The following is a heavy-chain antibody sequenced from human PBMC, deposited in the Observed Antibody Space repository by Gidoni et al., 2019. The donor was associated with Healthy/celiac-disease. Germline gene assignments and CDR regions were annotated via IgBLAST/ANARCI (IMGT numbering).Heavy chain of an antibody. CDR2: MNPNSGNT. J-gene: IGHJ6*03. D-gene: IGHD5-18*01. V-gene: IGHV1-8*01. Sequence: QVQLVQSGAEVKKPGASVKVSCKASGSTFTSYDLNWVRQAPGQGHEWMGWMNPNSGNTGYAQKFQGRVTMTRNTSISTAYMELSSLRSEDTAVYYCARGLGYSYGNYYYYMDVWGKGTTVTVSS. CDR1: GSTFTSYD. CDR3: ARGLGYSYGNYYYYMDV.